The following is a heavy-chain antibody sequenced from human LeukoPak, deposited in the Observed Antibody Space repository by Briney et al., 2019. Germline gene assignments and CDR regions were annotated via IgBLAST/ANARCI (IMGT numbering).Heavy chain of an antibody. CDR3: VREVNNWDFDY. J-gene: IGHJ4*02. CDR2: MNPKSGNT. V-gene: IGHV1-8*01. D-gene: IGHD1-1*01. CDR1: GYTFTSYD. Sequence: GASVKVSCKASGYTFTSYDINWVRQATGQGLEWMGWMNPKSGNTGFAQGFQGRVTLTRDTSIGTAYMTLSSLRSDDTAVYYCVREVNNWDFDYWGQGTLVTVSS.